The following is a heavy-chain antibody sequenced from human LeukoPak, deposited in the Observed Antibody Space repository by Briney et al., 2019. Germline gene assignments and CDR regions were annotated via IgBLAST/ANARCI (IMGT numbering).Heavy chain of an antibody. Sequence: GRSLRLSCAASGFTFSSYGMHWVRQAPGKGLEWVAVIWYDGSNKYHADSVKGRFTISRDNSKNTLYLQMNSLRAEDTAVYYCARGQPGDPIDYWGQGTLVTVSS. J-gene: IGHJ4*02. CDR2: IWYDGSNK. V-gene: IGHV3-33*01. CDR3: ARGQPGDPIDY. D-gene: IGHD1-14*01. CDR1: GFTFSSYG.